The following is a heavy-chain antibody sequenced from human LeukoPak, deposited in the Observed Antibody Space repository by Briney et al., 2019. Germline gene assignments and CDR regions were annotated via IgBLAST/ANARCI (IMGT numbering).Heavy chain of an antibody. J-gene: IGHJ4*02. CDR2: ISETI. Sequence: GGSLRLSCAASGFTFSSYSMNWVRQAPGKGLEWVAHISETIYYADSVQGRFTISRDNAKNSLYLQMSNLRVDDTAMHYCVREVGRPKTFYFDSWGRGTPVTVSS. V-gene: IGHV3-48*04. D-gene: IGHD3-16*01. CDR3: VREVGRPKTFYFDS. CDR1: GFTFSSYS.